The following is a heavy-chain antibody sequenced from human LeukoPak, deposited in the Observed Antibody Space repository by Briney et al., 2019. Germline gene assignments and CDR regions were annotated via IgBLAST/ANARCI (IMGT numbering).Heavy chain of an antibody. CDR3: ARGIRFYDYWTYFDY. V-gene: IGHV1-2*02. CDR2: ISPESGDT. D-gene: IGHD3-3*01. Sequence: ASVKVSCKASGYTFIDNYMHWVRQAPGQGLEWMGWISPESGDTRYAQKFQGRVTMTRDTSITTAYMELSRLTSDDTAVYYCARGIRFYDYWTYFDYWGQGTLVTVSS. J-gene: IGHJ4*02. CDR1: GYTFIDNY.